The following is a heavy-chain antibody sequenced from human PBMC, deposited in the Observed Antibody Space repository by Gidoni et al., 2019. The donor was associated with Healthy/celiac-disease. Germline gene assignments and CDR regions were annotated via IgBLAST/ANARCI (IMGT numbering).Heavy chain of an antibody. D-gene: IGHD3-22*01. V-gene: IGHV3-48*02. CDR1: GFTFSSYS. J-gene: IGHJ4*02. CDR3: ARGSSMIVVVDFDY. Sequence: EVQLVESGGGLVQPGGSLRLSCAASGFTFSSYSMNWVRQAPGKGMEWVSYISSSSSTIYYEDSVKGRFTISRDNAKNSLYLQMNSLRDEDTAVYYCARGSSMIVVVDFDYWGQGTLVTVSS. CDR2: ISSSSSTI.